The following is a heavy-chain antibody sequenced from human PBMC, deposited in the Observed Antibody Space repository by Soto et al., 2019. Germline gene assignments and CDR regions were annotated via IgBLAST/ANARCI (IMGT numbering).Heavy chain of an antibody. Sequence: EVQLVESGGGLVKPGGSLRLSCAASGFTFSSYSMNWVRQAPGKGLEWVSSISSSSSYIYYADSVKGRFTISRDNAKNSLYLQVNSLRAEDTAVYYCARGVCTNGVCFLDYWGQGTLVTVSS. D-gene: IGHD2-8*01. CDR3: ARGVCTNGVCFLDY. CDR1: GFTFSSYS. V-gene: IGHV3-21*01. J-gene: IGHJ4*02. CDR2: ISSSSSYI.